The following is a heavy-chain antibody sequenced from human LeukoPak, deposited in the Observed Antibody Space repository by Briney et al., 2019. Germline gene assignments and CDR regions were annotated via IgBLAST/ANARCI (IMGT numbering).Heavy chain of an antibody. CDR2: ISDTGGNT. Sequence: GGSLRLSCAASGFTFDSYAMSWVRQVPGKGLAWVSAISDTGGNTFYAGPVKGRFTISRDNSKNTLYLQMNSLRVEDTAVYYCAKGGDSGTYYYSWFDPWGQGTLVTVSS. D-gene: IGHD3-22*01. V-gene: IGHV3-23*01. J-gene: IGHJ5*02. CDR1: GFTFDSYA. CDR3: AKGGDSGTYYYSWFDP.